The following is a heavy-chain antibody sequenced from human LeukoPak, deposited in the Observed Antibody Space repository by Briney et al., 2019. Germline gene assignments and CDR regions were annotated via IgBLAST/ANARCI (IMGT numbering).Heavy chain of an antibody. J-gene: IGHJ4*02. CDR1: GFTFSDYY. V-gene: IGHV3-11*01. CDR3: ARAPNPHSDYYDSSGYYLVYDY. Sequence: GGSLRLSCAASGFTFSDYYMSWIRQAPGKGLEWVSYISSSGSTIYYADSVKGRFTISRDNAKNSLYLQMNSLRAEDTAVYYCARAPNPHSDYYDSSGYYLVYDYWGQGTLVTVSS. D-gene: IGHD3-22*01. CDR2: ISSSGSTI.